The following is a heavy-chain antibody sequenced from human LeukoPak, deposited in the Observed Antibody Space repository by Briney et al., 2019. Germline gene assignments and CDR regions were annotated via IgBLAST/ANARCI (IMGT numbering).Heavy chain of an antibody. D-gene: IGHD3-10*01. CDR3: ARLGSGLDY. Sequence: GESLKISCTGSGYSFTTYWIAWVRQMPGKGLEWLGIIFPSYSDTRYSPSFQGQVIISADKSISTAYLQWSSLEASDTAMYYCARLGSGLDYWGQGPLVTVSS. J-gene: IGHJ4*02. CDR2: IFPSYSDT. CDR1: GYSFTTYW. V-gene: IGHV5-51*01.